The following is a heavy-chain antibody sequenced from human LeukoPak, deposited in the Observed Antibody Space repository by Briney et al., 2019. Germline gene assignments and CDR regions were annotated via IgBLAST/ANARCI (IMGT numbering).Heavy chain of an antibody. Sequence: PGGSLRLSCAASGFTVSSNYMSWIRQAPGKGLEWVSYISSSGSNIYYPDSVKGRFTISRDNAKNSLYLQMNSLRAEDTAVYYCARGTGEIDYWGQGTLVTVSS. CDR3: ARGTGEIDY. D-gene: IGHD7-27*01. J-gene: IGHJ4*02. CDR2: ISSSGSNI. CDR1: GFTVSSNY. V-gene: IGHV3-11*04.